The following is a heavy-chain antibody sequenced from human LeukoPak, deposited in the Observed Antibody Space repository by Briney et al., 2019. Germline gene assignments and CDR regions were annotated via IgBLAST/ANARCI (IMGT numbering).Heavy chain of an antibody. Sequence: PSETLSLTCTVSGGSISSYYWSWIRQPAGKGLEWIGRIYTSGSTNYNPSLKSRVTISVDTSKNQFSLKLSSVTAADTAVYYCASDYDFWSGYPNAYDYWGQGTLVTVSS. D-gene: IGHD3-3*01. V-gene: IGHV4-4*07. CDR2: IYTSGST. CDR3: ASDYDFWSGYPNAYDY. CDR1: GGSISSYY. J-gene: IGHJ4*02.